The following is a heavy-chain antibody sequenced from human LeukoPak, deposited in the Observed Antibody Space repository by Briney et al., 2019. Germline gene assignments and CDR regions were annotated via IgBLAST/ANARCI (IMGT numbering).Heavy chain of an antibody. CDR3: AREAGYDFWSGYYFDY. CDR2: ISSSSSYI. Sequence: GGSLRLSCAASGFTFSSYSMNWVRQAPGKGLEWVSSISSSSSYIYYADSVKGRFTISRDNAKNSLYLQMNSLRAEDTAVNYCAREAGYDFWSGYYFDYWGQGTLVTVSS. CDR1: GFTFSSYS. V-gene: IGHV3-21*01. D-gene: IGHD3-3*01. J-gene: IGHJ4*02.